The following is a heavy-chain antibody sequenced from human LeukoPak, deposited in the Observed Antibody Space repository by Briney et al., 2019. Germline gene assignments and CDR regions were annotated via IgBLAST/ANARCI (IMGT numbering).Heavy chain of an antibody. CDR2: INNDGNR. CDR1: GGSLSDYY. CDR3: ARFINGFSFWFDP. Sequence: SETLSLTCAVYGGSLSDYYWSWIRQPPGKGLEWIANINNDGNRKSNPSLKSRVTISLDTSKNQFSLRLSSMTAADTAVYYCARFINGFSFWFDPWGQGILVTVSS. J-gene: IGHJ5*02. V-gene: IGHV4-34*01. D-gene: IGHD1-20*01.